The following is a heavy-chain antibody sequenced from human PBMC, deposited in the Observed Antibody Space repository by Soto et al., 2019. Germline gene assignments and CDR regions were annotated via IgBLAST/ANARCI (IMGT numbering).Heavy chain of an antibody. CDR2: ISGSGGST. V-gene: IGHV3-23*01. Sequence: GGSLRLSCAASGFTFSSYAMSRVRQAPGKGLEWVSAISGSGGSTYYADSVKGRFTISRDNSKNTLYLQMNSLRAEDTAVYYCAKVGTYYYGSGSPPLFDYWGQGTLVTVSS. J-gene: IGHJ4*02. CDR3: AKVGTYYYGSGSPPLFDY. D-gene: IGHD3-10*01. CDR1: GFTFSSYA.